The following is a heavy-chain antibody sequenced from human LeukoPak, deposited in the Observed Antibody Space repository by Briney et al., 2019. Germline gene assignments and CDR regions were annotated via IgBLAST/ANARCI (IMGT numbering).Heavy chain of an antibody. CDR2: IYYSGST. Sequence: PSETLSLTCTVSGGSISSSSYYWGWIRQPPGKGLEWIGSIYYSGSTYYNPSLKSRVTISVDTSKNQFSLKLSSVTAADTAVYYCARLGGYSYGLRGNWFDPWGQGTLVTVSS. J-gene: IGHJ5*02. CDR1: GGSISSSSYY. V-gene: IGHV4-39*01. D-gene: IGHD5-18*01. CDR3: ARLGGYSYGLRGNWFDP.